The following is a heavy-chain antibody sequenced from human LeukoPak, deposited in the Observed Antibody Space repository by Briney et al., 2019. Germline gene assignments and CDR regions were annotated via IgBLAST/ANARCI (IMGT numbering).Heavy chain of an antibody. Sequence: PGGSLRLSCAASGYTFSSYSINWVRQAPGKGLEWVSSIIGRSNYIYYADSVRGRFRISRDDARDSLYLQMNSLRAEDTAVYYCVRLRRNSDTSGFYYYYDFWGQGTLVTVSS. CDR1: GYTFSSYS. J-gene: IGHJ4*02. CDR3: VRLRRNSDTSGFYYYYDF. D-gene: IGHD3-22*01. V-gene: IGHV3-21*01. CDR2: IIGRSNYI.